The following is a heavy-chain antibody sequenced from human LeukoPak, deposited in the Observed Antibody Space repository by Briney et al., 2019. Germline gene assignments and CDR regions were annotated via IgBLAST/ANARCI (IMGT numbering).Heavy chain of an antibody. D-gene: IGHD3-16*01. CDR2: LSSKYET. CDR1: GFIVSRNY. J-gene: IGHJ3*02. Sequence: GGSLRLSCAASGFIVSRNYMGWVRQAPGKGLEWVSALSSKYETYYAASVKGRFTISRDNSENTLYLQMNALRAEDTALYYCYGIHLGDSFDIWGRGTMVIV. CDR3: YGIHLGDSFDI. V-gene: IGHV3-53*01.